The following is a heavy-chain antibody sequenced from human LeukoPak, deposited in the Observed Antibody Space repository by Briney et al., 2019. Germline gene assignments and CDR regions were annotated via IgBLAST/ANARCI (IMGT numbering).Heavy chain of an antibody. CDR2: ISHNGGST. CDR1: GFTFITYF. CDR3: VTRRKSSSAASCGAFDI. V-gene: IGHV3-64D*06. Sequence: RGASLRLFCSASGFTFITYFLCRWLQDPGEGLEYGLAISHNGGSTYYADSVKGRFTISRDNSKNTLYLQMTTLSAEDTAVYYCVTRRKSSSAASCGAFDIWGQGTMVTVSS. D-gene: IGHD2-2*01. J-gene: IGHJ3*02.